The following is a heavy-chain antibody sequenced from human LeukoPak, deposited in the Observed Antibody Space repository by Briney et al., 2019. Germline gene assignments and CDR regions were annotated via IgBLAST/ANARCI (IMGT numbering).Heavy chain of an antibody. CDR1: GYTFTGYY. V-gene: IGHV1-2*02. J-gene: IGHJ4*02. CDR2: INPNSGGT. Sequence: ASVKVSCKASGYTFTGYYMHWVRQAPGQGLEWMGWINPNSGGTNYAQKFQGRVTMTRDTSISTAYMELSSLRSGDTAVYYCARGYALYSGRYIDFDYWGQGTLVTVSS. CDR3: ARGYALYSGRYIDFDY. D-gene: IGHD1-26*01.